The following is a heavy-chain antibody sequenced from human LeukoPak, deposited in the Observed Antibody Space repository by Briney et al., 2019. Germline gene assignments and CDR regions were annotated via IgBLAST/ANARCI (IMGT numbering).Heavy chain of an antibody. J-gene: IGHJ4*02. CDR2: ISAYNGYT. Sequence: ASVTVSFKASGYTFTMYGITWVRQAPGQGLEWMAWISAYNGYTNYAKKFQGRVTMTTDTSTSTAYMELRGLRSDDTAVYYCARDHMLRSAAGTLDYWGQGTLVTVSS. CDR1: GYTFTMYG. CDR3: ARDHMLRSAAGTLDY. D-gene: IGHD6-13*01. V-gene: IGHV1-18*01.